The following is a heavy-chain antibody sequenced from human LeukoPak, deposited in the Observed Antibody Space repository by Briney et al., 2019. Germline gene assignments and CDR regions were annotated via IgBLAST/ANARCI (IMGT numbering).Heavy chain of an antibody. D-gene: IGHD3-22*01. V-gene: IGHV3-53*01. Sequence: GGSLRLSCAASEFTVSSNYMSWVRQAPGKGLEWVSVIYSGGSTYYADSVKGRFTISRDNSKNTLYLQMNSLRAEDTAVYYCARGGHYYDSSGYFPLFGYWGQGTLVTVSS. CDR2: IYSGGST. CDR1: EFTVSSNY. CDR3: ARGGHYYDSSGYFPLFGY. J-gene: IGHJ4*02.